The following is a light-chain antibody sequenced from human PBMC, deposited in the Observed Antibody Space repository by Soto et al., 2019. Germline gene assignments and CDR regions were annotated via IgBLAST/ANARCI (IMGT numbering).Light chain of an antibody. CDR1: SSDVGGYNY. CDR2: DNT. V-gene: IGLV2-14*01. J-gene: IGLJ2*01. Sequence: QSALTQPASVSGSPGQSITISCTGTSSDVGGYNYVSWYQQHPGTAPKLLIYDNTNRPSGVSDRFSGSKSGNTASLAISGLQAEDEADYYCRSYTSSRTVLYVFGTGTKLTVL. CDR3: RSYTSSRTVLYV.